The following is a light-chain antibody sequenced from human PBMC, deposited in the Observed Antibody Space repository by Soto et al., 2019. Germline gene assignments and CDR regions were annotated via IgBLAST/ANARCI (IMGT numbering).Light chain of an antibody. V-gene: IGKV1-5*01. Sequence: DIQMTQSPSTLSASVGDSVTITCRASQSISSWLAWYQQKTGKAPKILIYGDSSLQSGVPSRFSGSGSGTELTLTISSLQPDDFASYYCQKYDSYWLTCGGGTKVDIK. CDR1: QSISSW. CDR3: QKYDSYWLT. J-gene: IGKJ4*01. CDR2: GDS.